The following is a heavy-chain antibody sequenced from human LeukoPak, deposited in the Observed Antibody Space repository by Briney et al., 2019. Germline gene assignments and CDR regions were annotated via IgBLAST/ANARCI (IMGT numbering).Heavy chain of an antibody. CDR2: INHSGST. CDR1: GGSFSGYY. Sequence: SETLSLTCAVYGGSFSGYYWSWIRQPPGKGLEWIGEINHSGSTNYNPSLKSRVTISVDMSTTQFSLKLSSVTAADTAVYYCARDGWGSYWGQGTLVTVSS. V-gene: IGHV4-34*01. J-gene: IGHJ4*02. D-gene: IGHD3-10*01. CDR3: ARDGWGSY.